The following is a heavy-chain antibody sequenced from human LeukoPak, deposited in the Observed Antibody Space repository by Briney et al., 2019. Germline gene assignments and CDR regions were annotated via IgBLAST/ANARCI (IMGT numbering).Heavy chain of an antibody. Sequence: GGSLRFSCAASGFTFSSYAMHWVRQAPGKGLDWVALISYDGINKYYADSVKGRFTISRDNSKNTLYLQMNSLRAEDTAVYYCAKEGQPWYSSGWYDYWGQGTLVTVSS. D-gene: IGHD6-19*01. J-gene: IGHJ4*02. V-gene: IGHV3-30*18. CDR2: ISYDGINK. CDR3: AKEGQPWYSSGWYDY. CDR1: GFTFSSYA.